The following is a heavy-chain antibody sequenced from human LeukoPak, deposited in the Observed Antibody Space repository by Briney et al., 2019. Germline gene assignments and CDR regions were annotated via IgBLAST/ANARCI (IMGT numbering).Heavy chain of an antibody. V-gene: IGHV4-31*03. D-gene: IGHD3-22*01. CDR2: IYYSGST. CDR1: GGSISSGGYY. CDR3: ASQLVRITMIVVVQPFDY. J-gene: IGHJ4*02. Sequence: SETLSLTCTVSGGSISSGGYYWSWIRQHPGKGLEWIGYIYYSGSTYYNPSLKSRVTISVDTSKNQFSLKLSSVTAADTAVYYCASQLVRITMIVVVQPFDYWGQGTLVTVSS.